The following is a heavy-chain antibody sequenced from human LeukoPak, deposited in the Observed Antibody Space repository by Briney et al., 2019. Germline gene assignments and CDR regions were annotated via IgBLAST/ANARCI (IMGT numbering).Heavy chain of an antibody. J-gene: IGHJ6*04. Sequence: SETLSLTCAVYGGSFSGYYWSWIRQPPGKGLEWIGEINHSGSTNYNPSLKSRVTISVDTSKNQFSLKLSSVTAADTAVYYCARLPAAAATSYYGMDVWGKGTTVTVSS. V-gene: IGHV4-34*01. CDR2: INHSGST. CDR1: GGSFSGYY. CDR3: ARLPAAAATSYYGMDV. D-gene: IGHD6-13*01.